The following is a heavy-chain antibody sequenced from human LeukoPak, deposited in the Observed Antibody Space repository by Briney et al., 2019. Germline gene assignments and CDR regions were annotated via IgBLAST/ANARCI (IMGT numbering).Heavy chain of an antibody. V-gene: IGHV3-66*01. D-gene: IGHD4-11*01. CDR2: IYTGGNT. Sequence: GGSLRLSCAGSGFTVSSNYMSWVRQAPGKGLEWVSVIYTGGNTYYADSVKGRFTISRDNSKNTLYLQMNSLRAEETAVYYCARRLIYSPNCFDPWGQGTLVTVSS. CDR1: GFTVSSNY. J-gene: IGHJ5*02. CDR3: ARRLIYSPNCFDP.